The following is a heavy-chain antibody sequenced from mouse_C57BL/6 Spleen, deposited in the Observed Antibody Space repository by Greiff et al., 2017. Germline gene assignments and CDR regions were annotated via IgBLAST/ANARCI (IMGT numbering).Heavy chain of an antibody. V-gene: IGHV1-64*01. D-gene: IGHD2-5*01. Sequence: QVQLQQPGAELVKPGASVKLSCKASGYTFTSYWMHWVKQRPGQGLEWIGMIHPNSGSTNYNEKFKSKATLTVDKSSSTAYMQLSSLTSEDSAVYYCARWNSNYAMDYWGQGTSVTVSS. CDR2: IHPNSGST. CDR1: GYTFTSYW. CDR3: ARWNSNYAMDY. J-gene: IGHJ4*01.